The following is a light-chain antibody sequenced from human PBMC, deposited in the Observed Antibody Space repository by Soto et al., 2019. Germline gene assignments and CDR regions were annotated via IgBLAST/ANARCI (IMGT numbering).Light chain of an antibody. CDR3: HHYGISPPWT. J-gene: IGKJ1*01. CDR2: DVS. V-gene: IGKV3-15*01. CDR1: QGVTTN. Sequence: EIVMTQSPASLSVSPGERVTLYCRAGQGVTTNFAWYQQKSGQSPRLLIYDVSTRATGVPARFSGTGSETDFTLTISRLEPEDFAVYYCHHYGISPPWTFGQGTKGDIK.